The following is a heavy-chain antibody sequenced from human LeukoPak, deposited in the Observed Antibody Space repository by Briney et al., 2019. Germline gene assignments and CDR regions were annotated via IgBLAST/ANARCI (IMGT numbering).Heavy chain of an antibody. CDR1: GFTFSNYN. D-gene: IGHD2-21*01. CDR3: ARGGAQYCGGDCSNFDY. CDR2: ISISSSYI. V-gene: IGHV3-21*01. Sequence: PGGSLRLSCAASGFTFSNYNMNWVRQAAGKGLEWVSSISISSSYIYYADSLKGRFTISRDNAKNSLYLQMNSLRAEDTAVYYCARGGAQYCGGDCSNFDYWGQGTLVTVSS. J-gene: IGHJ4*02.